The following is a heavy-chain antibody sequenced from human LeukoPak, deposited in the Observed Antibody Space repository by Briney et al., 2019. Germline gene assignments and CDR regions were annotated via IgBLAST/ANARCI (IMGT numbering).Heavy chain of an antibody. CDR1: GGSLSGGGYY. Sequence: SETLSLSCNVSGGSLSGGGYYWGWIRQHPGKGPGWVGYIYNSGSTYYNPSLRSRITISGDTSKNQFSLKMSSVTAADTAVYYCGRANIVAAAKGFDYWGQGALVTVSS. CDR3: GRANIVAAAKGFDY. D-gene: IGHD2-2*01. CDR2: IYNSGST. J-gene: IGHJ4*02. V-gene: IGHV4-31*03.